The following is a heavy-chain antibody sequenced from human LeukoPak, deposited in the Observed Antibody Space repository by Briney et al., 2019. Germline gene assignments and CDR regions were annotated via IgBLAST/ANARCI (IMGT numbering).Heavy chain of an antibody. CDR3: ARLLYGDYADWFDP. J-gene: IGHJ5*02. D-gene: IGHD4-17*01. Sequence: PSGTLSLTCALSGGSLSSSNWWSWVRQPPGKGLEWIGEIYHSGSTYYNPSLKSRVTISVDRSKNQFSLKLSSVTAADTAVYYCARLLYGDYADWFDPWGQGTLVTVSS. CDR2: IYHSGST. CDR1: GGSLSSSNW. V-gene: IGHV4-4*02.